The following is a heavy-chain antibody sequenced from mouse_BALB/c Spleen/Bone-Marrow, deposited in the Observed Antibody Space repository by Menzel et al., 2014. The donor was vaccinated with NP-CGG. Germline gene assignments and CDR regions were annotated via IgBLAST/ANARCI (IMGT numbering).Heavy chain of an antibody. D-gene: IGHD1-1*01. V-gene: IGHV1-66*01. CDR3: ARRDYYGSTYGFDY. CDR2: IFPRNGST. CDR1: GYSLTSYY. Sequence: VQLQQSGPELVKPGASVKISCKASGYSLTSYYIHWVKQRPGQGLEWIGWIFPRNGSTKYNEKFKGKATLTADTSSSTAYMQLSSLTSEDSAVYFCARRDYYGSTYGFDYWGQGTTRTVSS. J-gene: IGHJ2*01.